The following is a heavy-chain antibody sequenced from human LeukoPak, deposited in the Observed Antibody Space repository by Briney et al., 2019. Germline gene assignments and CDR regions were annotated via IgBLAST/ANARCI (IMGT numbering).Heavy chain of an antibody. V-gene: IGHV3-23*01. CDR2: ISGSGGST. CDR3: AKAMLGYCSSTSCYPNDY. J-gene: IGHJ4*02. Sequence: PGGSLRLSCAASGFTFSSYAMSWVRQAPGKGLEWVSAISGSGGSTYYADSVKGRFTISRDNSKNTLYPQMNSLRAEDTAVYYCAKAMLGYCSSTSCYPNDYWGQGTLVTVSS. D-gene: IGHD2-2*01. CDR1: GFTFSSYA.